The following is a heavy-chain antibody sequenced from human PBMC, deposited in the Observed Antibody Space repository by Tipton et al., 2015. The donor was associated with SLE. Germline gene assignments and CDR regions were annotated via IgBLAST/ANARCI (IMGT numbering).Heavy chain of an antibody. J-gene: IGHJ3*02. D-gene: IGHD3-3*01. CDR1: GFTFDDYA. V-gene: IGHV3-9*01. CDR2: ISWNSGSI. Sequence: SLRLSCAASGFTFDDYAMHWVRQAPGKGLEWVSGISWNSGSIGYADSVKGRFTISRDNAKNSLYLQMNSLRAEDTALYYCAAYYEGAFDIWGQGTMVTVSS. CDR3: AAYYEGAFDI.